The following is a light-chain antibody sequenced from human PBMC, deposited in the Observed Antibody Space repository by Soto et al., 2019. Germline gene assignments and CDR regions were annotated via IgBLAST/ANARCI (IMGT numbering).Light chain of an antibody. CDR3: QQYASWPLT. CDR1: QSVSSN. Sequence: EVVMTQSPATLSVSPGERATLSCRASQSVSSNLAWYQQKPGQAPRLLIYGASSRATGIPDRFSGSGSGTEFTLTIGSLQSEDFAVYYCQQYASWPLTFGGGTKVDIK. CDR2: GAS. J-gene: IGKJ4*01. V-gene: IGKV3D-15*01.